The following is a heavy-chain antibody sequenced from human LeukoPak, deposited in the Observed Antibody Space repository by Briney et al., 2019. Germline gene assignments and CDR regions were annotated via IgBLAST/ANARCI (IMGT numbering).Heavy chain of an antibody. J-gene: IGHJ4*02. CDR3: ARSYSSGWYPTYYFDY. Sequence: PGGSLRLSCAASGFTFSSYGMHWVRQAPGKGLEWVAFIRYDGSNKYYADSVKGRFTISRDNSKNTLYLQMNSLRAQDTAVYYCARSYSSGWYPTYYFDYWGKGTLVTVSS. CDR2: IRYDGSNK. V-gene: IGHV3-30*02. CDR1: GFTFSSYG. D-gene: IGHD6-19*01.